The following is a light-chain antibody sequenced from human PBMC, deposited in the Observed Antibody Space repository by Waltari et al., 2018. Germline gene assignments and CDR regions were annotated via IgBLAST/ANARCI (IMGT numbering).Light chain of an antibody. CDR3: QQYYRSRT. CDR2: WAS. V-gene: IGKV4-1*01. Sequence: QSVLYNANEKNYLAGDRQKPGQPPRLLIYWASTRESGVPDRFSGSGSGTDFTLTISNLQAEDVAVYYCQQYYRSRTFGQGTKVEIK. J-gene: IGKJ1*01. CDR1: QSVLYNANEKNY.